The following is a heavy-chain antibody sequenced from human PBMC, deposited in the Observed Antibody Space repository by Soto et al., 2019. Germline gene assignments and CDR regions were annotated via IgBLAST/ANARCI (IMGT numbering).Heavy chain of an antibody. Sequence: QVQLQQWGAGLLKPSETLSLTCAVYGGSFSGYYWSWIRQPPGKGLEWIGEINHSGSTNYNPSLKSRVTISVDTSKNQFSLKLSSVTAADTAVYYCARGRIAMAGTEYYFDYWGQGTLVTVSS. J-gene: IGHJ4*02. D-gene: IGHD6-19*01. CDR2: INHSGST. V-gene: IGHV4-34*01. CDR1: GGSFSGYY. CDR3: ARGRIAMAGTEYYFDY.